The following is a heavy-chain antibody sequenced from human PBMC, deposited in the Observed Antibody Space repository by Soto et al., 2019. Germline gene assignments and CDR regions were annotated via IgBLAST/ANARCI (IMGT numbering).Heavy chain of an antibody. J-gene: IGHJ5*02. Sequence: SETLSLTCAVSGGSISSSNWWSWVRQPPGKGLEWIGEIYHSGSTNYNPSLKSRVTISVDKSKNQFSLKLSSVTAADTAVYYCARETAVAGTSWFDPWGQGTLVTVSS. D-gene: IGHD6-19*01. CDR3: ARETAVAGTSWFDP. CDR1: GGSISSSNW. V-gene: IGHV4-4*02. CDR2: IYHSGST.